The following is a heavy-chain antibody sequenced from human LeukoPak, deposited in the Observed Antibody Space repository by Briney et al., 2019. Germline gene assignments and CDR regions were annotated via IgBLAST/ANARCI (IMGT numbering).Heavy chain of an antibody. Sequence: GGSLRLSCAASGFTFSSYAMSWVRQAPGKGLEWVSAISGSGGSTYYADSVKGRFTISSDNSKNTLYLQMNSLRAEDTAVYYCAKISGWYEGMDVWGXGTTVTVSS. CDR3: AKISGWYEGMDV. CDR1: GFTFSSYA. CDR2: ISGSGGST. J-gene: IGHJ6*04. V-gene: IGHV3-23*01. D-gene: IGHD6-19*01.